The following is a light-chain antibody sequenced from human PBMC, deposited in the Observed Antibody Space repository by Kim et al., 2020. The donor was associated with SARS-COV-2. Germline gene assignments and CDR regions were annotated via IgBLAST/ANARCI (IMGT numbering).Light chain of an antibody. CDR1: SSNIGTNT. CDR3: AAWDDDLSAWM. J-gene: IGLJ3*02. CDR2: RNN. V-gene: IGLV1-44*01. Sequence: QSVLTQPPSASGTHGQSVTISCSGSSSNIGTNTVNWYQHFPGTAPELLIFRNNQRPSGVPDRFSGSKSGTSASLAISDHQSDDEADYYCAAWDDDLSAWMFGGGTQLTVL.